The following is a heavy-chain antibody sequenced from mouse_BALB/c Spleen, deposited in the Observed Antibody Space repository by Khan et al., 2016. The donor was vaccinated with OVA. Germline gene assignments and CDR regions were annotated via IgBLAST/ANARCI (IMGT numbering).Heavy chain of an antibody. CDR2: IYPGSGST. CDR1: GYTFTSHW. Sequence: LQQSGSELVRPGASVKLSCKASGYTFTSHWMHWVKQRPGQGLEWIGDIYPGSGSTNYDEKFKSKATLTVDTSSSTAYMQLSSLTSEDSAVYYCTRWSYWFAYWGQGTLVTVSA. J-gene: IGHJ3*01. V-gene: IGHV1S22*01. D-gene: IGHD2-12*01. CDR3: TRWSYWFAY.